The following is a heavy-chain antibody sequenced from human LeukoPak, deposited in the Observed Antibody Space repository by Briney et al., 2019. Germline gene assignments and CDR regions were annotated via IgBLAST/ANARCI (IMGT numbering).Heavy chain of an antibody. D-gene: IGHD3-16*01. CDR1: GDTVTGFS. V-gene: IGHV1-24*01. Sequence: ASVKVSCKVSGDTVTGFSIHWVSQAPGHGLEWRGGFDPEDGARIFAQKFQGRVTMTEDTSTDTAYMDLSSLRSEDTAVYYCATGYTYDYSLYWGQGTLVSVSS. J-gene: IGHJ4*02. CDR2: FDPEDGAR. CDR3: ATGYTYDYSLY.